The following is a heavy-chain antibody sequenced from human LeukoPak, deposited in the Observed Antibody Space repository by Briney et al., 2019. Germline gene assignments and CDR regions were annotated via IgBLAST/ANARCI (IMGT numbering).Heavy chain of an antibody. Sequence: ASVKVSCKVSGYTLTELSMHWVRQAPGKGLGWMGGFDTEDGETIYAQKFQGRVTMTEDTSTDTAYMELSSLRSEDTAVYYCATGSSDSGDWYYYYYMDVWGKGTTVTVSS. D-gene: IGHD2-21*01. J-gene: IGHJ6*03. CDR3: ATGSSDSGDWYYYYYMDV. V-gene: IGHV1-24*01. CDR2: FDTEDGET. CDR1: GYTLTELS.